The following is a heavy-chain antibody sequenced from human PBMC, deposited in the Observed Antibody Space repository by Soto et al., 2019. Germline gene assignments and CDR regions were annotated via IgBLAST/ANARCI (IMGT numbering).Heavy chain of an antibody. V-gene: IGHV3-15*05. J-gene: IGHJ4*02. CDR3: VAGSPFEY. CDR1: VFIFGYAW. D-gene: IGHD1-26*01. CDR2: VKRESDGETT. Sequence: GGSLRLSCAGSVFIFGYAWVIWVRQAPGKGLEWVGRVKRESDGETTDYAAPVTGRFTISRDDSKPTVYLQMNSLKIEDTGIYYCVAGSPFEYWGQGTLVTVSS.